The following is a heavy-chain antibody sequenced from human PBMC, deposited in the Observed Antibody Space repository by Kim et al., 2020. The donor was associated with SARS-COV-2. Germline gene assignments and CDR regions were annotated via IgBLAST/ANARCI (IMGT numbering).Heavy chain of an antibody. Sequence: SETLSLTCAVYGGSFSGYYWSWIRQPPGKGLEWIGEINHSGSTNYNPSLKSRVTISVETSKNQFSLKLSSVTAADTAVYYCARDGKGEYYFDYWGQGTLV. D-gene: IGHD3-16*01. J-gene: IGHJ4*02. CDR3: ARDGKGEYYFDY. CDR2: INHSGST. V-gene: IGHV4-34*01. CDR1: GGSFSGYY.